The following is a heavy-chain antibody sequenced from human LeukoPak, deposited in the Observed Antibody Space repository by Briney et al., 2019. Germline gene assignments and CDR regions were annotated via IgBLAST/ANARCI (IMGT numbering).Heavy chain of an antibody. CDR2: IWYDGSNK. D-gene: IGHD2-15*01. J-gene: IGHJ4*02. CDR3: ARVGRYCSGGSCLDY. Sequence: GRSLRLSCAASGFTFSSYGMHWVRQAPGKGLEWVAVIWYDGSNKYYADSVKGRFTISRDNSKNTLYLQMNSLRAEDTAVYYCARVGRYCSGGSCLDYWGQGTLVTASS. CDR1: GFTFSSYG. V-gene: IGHV3-33*01.